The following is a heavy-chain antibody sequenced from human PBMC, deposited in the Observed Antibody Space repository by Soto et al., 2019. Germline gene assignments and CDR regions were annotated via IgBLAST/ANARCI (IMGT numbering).Heavy chain of an antibody. CDR3: ARDLGHSYGLPSYYYYGMDV. CDR2: IPFDGTNK. CDR1: GFTFGSYA. J-gene: IGHJ6*02. Sequence: PGGSLRLSCEASGFTFGSYAMHWVRQAPGKGLEWVTLIPFDGTNKYYADSVKGRFTISRDSAQNTLYLQMNSLRPEDTALYYCARDLGHSYGLPSYYYYGMDVWGQGTTVTVSS. V-gene: IGHV3-30-3*01. D-gene: IGHD5-18*01.